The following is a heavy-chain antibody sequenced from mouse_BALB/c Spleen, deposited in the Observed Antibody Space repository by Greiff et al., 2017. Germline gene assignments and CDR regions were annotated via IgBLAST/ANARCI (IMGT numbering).Heavy chain of an antibody. CDR1: GFNIKDYY. CDR2: IDPENGDT. Sequence: EVQLQQSGAELVRSGASVQLSCTASGFNIKDYYMHWVKQRPEQGLEWIGWIDPENGDTDYAPKFQGKATLTADTSSNTAYLQLSSLTSEDTAVYYGNAGDWFAYWGQGTLVTVSA. V-gene: IGHV14-4*02. J-gene: IGHJ3*01. CDR3: NAGDWFAY.